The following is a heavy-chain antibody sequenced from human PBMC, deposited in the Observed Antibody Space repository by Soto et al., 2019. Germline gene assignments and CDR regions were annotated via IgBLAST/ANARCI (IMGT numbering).Heavy chain of an antibody. J-gene: IGHJ6*02. CDR2: ISGSGGST. D-gene: IGHD1-26*01. V-gene: IGHV3-23*01. CDR3: AKDLDDALLVDYGMDV. CDR1: GFTFSSYA. Sequence: PGGSLRLSCAASGFTFSSYAMSWVRQAPGKGLEWVSAISGSGGSTYYADSVKGRFTISRDNSKNTLYLQMNSLRAEDTAVYYCAKDLDDALLVDYGMDVWGQGTTVTVSS.